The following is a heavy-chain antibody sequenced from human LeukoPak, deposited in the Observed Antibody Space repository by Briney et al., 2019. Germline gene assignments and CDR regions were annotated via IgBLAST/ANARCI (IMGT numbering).Heavy chain of an antibody. V-gene: IGHV3-30-3*01. CDR2: ISYDGSNK. CDR1: GFTFSSYA. Sequence: GGSLRLSCAASGFTFSSYAMHWVRQAPGKGLEWVAVISYDGSNKYYADSVKGRFTISRDNSKNTLYLQMNSLRAEDTAVYYCAKDPGRYSGNLSDFWGQGILVTVSS. J-gene: IGHJ4*02. D-gene: IGHD1-26*01. CDR3: AKDPGRYSGNLSDF.